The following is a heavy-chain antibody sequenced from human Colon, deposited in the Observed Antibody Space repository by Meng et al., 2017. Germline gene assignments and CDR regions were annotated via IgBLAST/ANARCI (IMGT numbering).Heavy chain of an antibody. J-gene: IGHJ4*02. V-gene: IGHV3-23*01. CDR2: ISGSGGST. CDR1: GFTFSSYA. CDR3: AKMHPPYCGGDCYPFDY. D-gene: IGHD2-21*02. Sequence: GESLKISCAASGFTFSSYAMSWVRQAPGKGLEWVSAISGSGGSTYYADSVKGRFTISRDNSKNTLYLQMNSLRAEDTAVYYSAKMHPPYCGGDCYPFDYWGQGTLVTVSS.